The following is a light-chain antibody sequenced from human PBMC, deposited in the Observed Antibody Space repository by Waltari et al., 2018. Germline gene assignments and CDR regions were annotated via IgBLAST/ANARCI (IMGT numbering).Light chain of an antibody. CDR2: DKD. CDR1: HLRSYF. J-gene: IGLJ2*01. V-gene: IGLV3-19*01. CDR3: NSRDTRGNHFVV. Sequence: SSELTQDPAVSVALGLTVRLPCQGHHLRSYFVSWFQQKPAQAPMLVIYDKDNRPSGIPERFSGSSSGNIASLTITGAQAEDEADYYCNSRDTRGNHFVVFGGGTKLTVL.